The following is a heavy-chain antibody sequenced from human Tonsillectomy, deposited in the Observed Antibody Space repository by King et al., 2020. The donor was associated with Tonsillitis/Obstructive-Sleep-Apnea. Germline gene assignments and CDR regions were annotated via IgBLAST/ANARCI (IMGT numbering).Heavy chain of an antibody. Sequence: EVQLVESGGGLVQPGRSLRLSCAASGFTFDDYAMHWVRQAPGKGLEWVSGISWNIGSIGYADSVKGRFTISRDNAKNSLYLQMNSLRAEETALYYCAKDTLYGSWSYDSFDIWGQGTMVTVSS. D-gene: IGHD3-10*01. CDR2: ISWNIGSI. CDR3: AKDTLYGSWSYDSFDI. J-gene: IGHJ3*02. V-gene: IGHV3-9*01. CDR1: GFTFDDYA.